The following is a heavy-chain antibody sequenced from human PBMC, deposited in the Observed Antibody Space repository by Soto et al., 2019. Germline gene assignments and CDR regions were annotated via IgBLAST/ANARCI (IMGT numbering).Heavy chain of an antibody. D-gene: IGHD6-13*01. CDR3: ARGSIGYSSSWYRY. CDR2: IYYSGST. V-gene: IGHV4-59*08. J-gene: IGHJ4*02. Sequence: QVQLQESGPGLVKPSETLSLTCTVSGSSISSYYWSWIRQPPGKGLEWIGYIYYSGSTNYNPSLKSRVTISVDTSKNQFSLKLSSVTAAYTAVYYCARGSIGYSSSWYRYWGQGTLVTVSS. CDR1: GSSISSYY.